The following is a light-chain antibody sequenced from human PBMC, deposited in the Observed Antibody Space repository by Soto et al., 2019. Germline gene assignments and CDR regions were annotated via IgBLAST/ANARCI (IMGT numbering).Light chain of an antibody. CDR3: QSYDSSLSGVV. J-gene: IGLJ2*01. CDR1: SSNIGAGYD. Sequence: QAVVTQPPSVFGAPGQRVTISCTGSSSNIGAGYDVHWYQQLPGTAPKLLIYGNSNRPSGVPDRFSGSKSGTSASLAITGRQAEDEADYYCQSYDSSLSGVVFGGGTKLTVL. V-gene: IGLV1-40*01. CDR2: GNS.